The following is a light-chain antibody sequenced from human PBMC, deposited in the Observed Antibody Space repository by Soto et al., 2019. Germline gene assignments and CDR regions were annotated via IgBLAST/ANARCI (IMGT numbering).Light chain of an antibody. Sequence: DIVLTQSPGTLSLSPGERATLSCRASQSVSSSYLAWYQQKPGQAPRLLIYGASSRATGIPDRFSGSWSGTVFTLTSSRLEAEDFALYYCQQYGSSSYTFGQGTKLEIK. V-gene: IGKV3-20*01. CDR3: QQYGSSSYT. CDR2: GAS. CDR1: QSVSSSY. J-gene: IGKJ2*01.